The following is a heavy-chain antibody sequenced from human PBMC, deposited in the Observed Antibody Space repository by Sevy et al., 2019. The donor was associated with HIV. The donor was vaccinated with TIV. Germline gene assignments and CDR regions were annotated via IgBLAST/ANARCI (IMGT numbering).Heavy chain of an antibody. CDR2: INPKSGAT. V-gene: IGHV1-2*02. Sequence: ASVKVSCKASGYTFSDSGYYVHWVRQAPGQGLEWMGWINPKSGATNYAQKLEGRVTMTRDTSVSTANMELNRLTSDDTAVYYDERESYDFWTGPVDYDYGMDVWGQGTTVTVSS. CDR3: ERESYDFWTGPVDYDYGMDV. J-gene: IGHJ6*02. D-gene: IGHD3-3*01. CDR1: GYTFSDSGYY.